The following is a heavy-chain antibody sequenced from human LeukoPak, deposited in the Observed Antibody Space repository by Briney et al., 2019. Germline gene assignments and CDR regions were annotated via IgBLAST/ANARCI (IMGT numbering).Heavy chain of an antibody. Sequence: GGSLRLSCAASGFTFSSYSMNWVRQAPGKGLEWVSSISSSSSYIYYADSVRGRFTISRDNAKNSLYLQMNSLRAEDTAVYYCARDSDGWFDPWGQGTLVTVSS. V-gene: IGHV3-21*01. CDR3: ARDSDGWFDP. CDR1: GFTFSSYS. CDR2: ISSSSSYI. J-gene: IGHJ5*02. D-gene: IGHD3-10*01.